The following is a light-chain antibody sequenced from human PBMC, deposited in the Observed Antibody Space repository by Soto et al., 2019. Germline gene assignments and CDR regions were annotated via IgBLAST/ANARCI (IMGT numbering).Light chain of an antibody. CDR1: SNDVGDYDY. CDR3: CSYAGGCTVV. J-gene: IGLJ1*01. Sequence: QSALTQPRSVSGSPGQSVTISCTGTSNDVGDYDYVSWYQQYPGKAPKLIIYDVNKRPSGVPDRFSGSKSGNTASLTISALQAEDEADYYCCSYAGGCTVVFGTGTKVTVL. V-gene: IGLV2-11*01. CDR2: DVN.